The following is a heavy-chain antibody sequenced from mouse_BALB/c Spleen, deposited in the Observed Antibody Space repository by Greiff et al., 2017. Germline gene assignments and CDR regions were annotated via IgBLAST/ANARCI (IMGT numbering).Heavy chain of an antibody. V-gene: IGHV1-74*01. D-gene: IGHD3-1*01. CDR2: IDPYDSET. CDR1: GYTFTSYW. J-gene: IGHJ3*01. CDR3: ARLSGYEVGFAY. Sequence: QVHVKQPGAELVRPGASVKLSCKASGYTFTSYWMNWVKQRPEQGLEWIGRIDPYDSETHYNQKFKDKAILTVDKSSSTAYMQLSSLTSEDSAVYYCARLSGYEVGFAYWGQGTLVTVSA.